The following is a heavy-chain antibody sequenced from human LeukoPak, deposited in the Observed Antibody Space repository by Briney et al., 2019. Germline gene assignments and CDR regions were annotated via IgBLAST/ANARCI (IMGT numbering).Heavy chain of an antibody. J-gene: IGHJ6*03. CDR2: ISYSGST. CDR3: VSPRPEVPASYDMDV. V-gene: IGHV4-39*01. Sequence: SETLSPTCTVSGGSISGSYYWGWVRQPPGKGLEWIGSISYSGSTYYNPSLKSRVTISGDTAKNQFSLKRGSVTAADTAIYYCVSPRPEVPASYDMDVWGKGTPVTVSS. CDR1: GGSISGSYY. D-gene: IGHD2-2*01.